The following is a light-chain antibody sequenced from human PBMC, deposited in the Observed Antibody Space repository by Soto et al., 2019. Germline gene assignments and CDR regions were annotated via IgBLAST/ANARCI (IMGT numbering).Light chain of an antibody. Sequence: QSALTQPASVSGSPGQSIAISCTGSSSDIGIYKYVSWYQQHPGKVPKLIIYEVTNRPSGVSNRFSGSKSGNTASLTISGLQAEDEADYYCSSYTITSTCVFGGGTKLTVL. CDR3: SSYTITSTCV. CDR2: EVT. CDR1: SSDIGIYKY. J-gene: IGLJ2*01. V-gene: IGLV2-14*01.